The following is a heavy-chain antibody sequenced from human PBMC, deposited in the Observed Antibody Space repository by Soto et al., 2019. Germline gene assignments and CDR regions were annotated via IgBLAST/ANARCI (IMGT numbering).Heavy chain of an antibody. CDR1: GGSISSSSYY. J-gene: IGHJ4*02. V-gene: IGHV4-39*01. D-gene: IGHD6-19*01. CDR2: IYYSGST. CDR3: ARYGYSSGPVDY. Sequence: QLQLQESGPGLVKPSETLSLTCTVSGGSISSSSYYWGWIRQPPGKGLEWIGSIYYSGSTYYNPSLKSRVTISVDTSKNQFSLNLSSVTAADTAGYYCARYGYSSGPVDYWGQGTLVTVSS.